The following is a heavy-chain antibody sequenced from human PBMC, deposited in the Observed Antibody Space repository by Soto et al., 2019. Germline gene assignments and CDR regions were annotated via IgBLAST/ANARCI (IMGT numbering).Heavy chain of an antibody. CDR1: GFTFSSYG. V-gene: IGHV3-30*18. D-gene: IGHD6-13*01. J-gene: IGHJ4*02. CDR2: ISYDGSNK. Sequence: GGSLRLSCAASGFTFSSYGMHWVRQAPGKGLEWVAVISYDGSNKYYADSVKGRFTISRDNSKNTLYLQMNSLRAEDTAVYYCAKVGPSYSSSWYMFDYWGQGTLVTVSS. CDR3: AKVGPSYSSSWYMFDY.